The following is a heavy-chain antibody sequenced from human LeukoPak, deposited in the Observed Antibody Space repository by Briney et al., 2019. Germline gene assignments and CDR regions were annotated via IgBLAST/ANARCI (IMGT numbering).Heavy chain of an antibody. CDR1: GFTFSSYA. J-gene: IGHJ5*02. Sequence: HPGGSLRLSCAASGFTFSSYAMSWVRQAPGKGLEWVSAISGSGGSTYYADSVKGRFTISRDNSKNTLYLQMNSLRAEDTAVYYCAEDLWFGELPYADWFDPWGQGTLVTVSS. CDR2: ISGSGGST. CDR3: AEDLWFGELPYADWFDP. D-gene: IGHD3-10*01. V-gene: IGHV3-23*01.